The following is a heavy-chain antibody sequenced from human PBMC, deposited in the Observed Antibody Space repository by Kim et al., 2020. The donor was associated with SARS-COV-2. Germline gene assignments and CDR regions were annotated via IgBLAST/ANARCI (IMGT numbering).Heavy chain of an antibody. CDR1: GGSISSSSYY. V-gene: IGHV4-39*01. D-gene: IGHD3-3*01. CDR2: IYYSGST. CDR3: ARLRSGYSYFDY. Sequence: SETLSLTCTVSGGSISSSSYYWGWIRQPPGKGLEWIGSIYYSGSTYYNPSLKSRVTISVDTSKNQFSLKLSSVTAADTAVYYCARLRSGYSYFDYWGQGT. J-gene: IGHJ4*02.